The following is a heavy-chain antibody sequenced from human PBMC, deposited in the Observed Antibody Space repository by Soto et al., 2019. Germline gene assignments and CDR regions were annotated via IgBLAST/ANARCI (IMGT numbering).Heavy chain of an antibody. CDR2: INHSGST. D-gene: IGHD3-10*01. V-gene: IGHV4-34*01. J-gene: IGHJ4*02. Sequence: PSETMSLTCAVYGGSFSGYYWSWIRQPPGKGLEWIGEINHSGSTNYNPSLKSRVTISVDTSKNQFSLKLSSVTAADTAVYYCATEPYGSGSYYKFDYWGQGTLVTVSS. CDR3: ATEPYGSGSYYKFDY. CDR1: GGSFSGYY.